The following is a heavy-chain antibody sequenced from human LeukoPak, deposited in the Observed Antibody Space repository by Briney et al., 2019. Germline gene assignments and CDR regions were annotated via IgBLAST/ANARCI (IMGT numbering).Heavy chain of an antibody. J-gene: IGHJ3*02. D-gene: IGHD6-13*01. Sequence: PGRSLRLSCAASGLTFSIYGMQWVRQARGKGLEGVADISYDGSNQYYAGSVKGRFTISRDNSKNTLYLQMNNLRAEDTAVYYCAIPSIAAAGRPRDAFDIWGQGTMVTVSS. CDR1: GLTFSIYG. CDR3: AIPSIAAAGRPRDAFDI. CDR2: ISYDGSNQ. V-gene: IGHV3-30*03.